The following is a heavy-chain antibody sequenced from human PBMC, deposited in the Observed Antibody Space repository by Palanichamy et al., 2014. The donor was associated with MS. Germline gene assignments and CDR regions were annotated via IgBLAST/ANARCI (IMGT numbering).Heavy chain of an antibody. D-gene: IGHD3-10*01. CDR1: GFSISSYW. CDR3: ARDEGPSQGNWYFDL. Sequence: EVQLVEVWGRTWSERGGPVRLACAASGFSISSYWMSWVRQAPGKGLEWVSNIKPDSSERYHVDSVAGRLTISRDNTKNSLYLQMSGLRVEDTAVYYCARDEGPSQGNWYFDLWGRGTLVTVSS. J-gene: IGHJ2*01. CDR2: IKPDSSER. V-gene: IGHV3-7*01.